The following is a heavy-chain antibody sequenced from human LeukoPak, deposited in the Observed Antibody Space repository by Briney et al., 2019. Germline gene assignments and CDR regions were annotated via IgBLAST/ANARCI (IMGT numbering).Heavy chain of an antibody. V-gene: IGHV3-48*01. J-gene: IGHJ4*02. D-gene: IGHD3-16*02. CDR2: ISGTSTAI. CDR3: AKGRGYKGFGGVIVIQYYFDY. Sequence: GGSLRLSCAASGFTFSSGNMHWVRQAPGKGLEWVSFISGTSTAIYYADSVKGRFTISRDNSKNTLYLQMNSLRAEDTAVYYCAKGRGYKGFGGVIVIQYYFDYWGQGTLVTVSS. CDR1: GFTFSSGN.